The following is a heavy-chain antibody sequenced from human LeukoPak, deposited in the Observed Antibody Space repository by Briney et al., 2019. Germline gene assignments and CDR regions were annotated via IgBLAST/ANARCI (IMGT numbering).Heavy chain of an antibody. CDR3: ARGEGYSSGKRGMDV. Sequence: GGSLRLSCAASGFTFSSYAMHWVRQAPGKGLEWVAVISYDGSNKYYADSVKGRFTISRDNSKNTLCLQMNSLRAEDTAVYYCARGEGYSSGKRGMDVWGQGTTVTVSS. CDR1: GFTFSSYA. V-gene: IGHV3-30-3*01. J-gene: IGHJ6*02. D-gene: IGHD6-19*01. CDR2: ISYDGSNK.